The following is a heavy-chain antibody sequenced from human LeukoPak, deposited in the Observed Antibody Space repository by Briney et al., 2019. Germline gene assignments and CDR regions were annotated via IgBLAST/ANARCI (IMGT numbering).Heavy chain of an antibody. CDR1: GGSVSSGSYY. J-gene: IGHJ4*02. V-gene: IGHV4-61*01. D-gene: IGHD2-15*01. CDR2: IYYTGNT. CDR3: AGSQDVHSQFDY. Sequence: SETLSLTCTVSGGSVSSGSYYWSWIRQPPGRGLEWIGYIYYTGNTHYSPSLKSRVTMSVDTSKNQFSLKLSSVTAADTALHFCAGSQDVHSQFDYWGQGALVTVSS.